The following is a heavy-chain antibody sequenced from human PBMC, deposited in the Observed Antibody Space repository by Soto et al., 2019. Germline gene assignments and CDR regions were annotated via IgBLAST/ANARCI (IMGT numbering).Heavy chain of an antibody. CDR1: GFTFSSYA. D-gene: IGHD6-19*01. CDR3: AKEGEYSSGWDNFDY. V-gene: IGHV3-23*01. CDR2: ISGSGGST. Sequence: PGGSLRLSCAASGFTFSSYAMSWVRQAPGKGLEWVSAISGSGGSTYYADSVKGRFTNSRDNSKNTLYLQMNSLRAEDTAVYYCAKEGEYSSGWDNFDYWGQGTLVTVSS. J-gene: IGHJ4*02.